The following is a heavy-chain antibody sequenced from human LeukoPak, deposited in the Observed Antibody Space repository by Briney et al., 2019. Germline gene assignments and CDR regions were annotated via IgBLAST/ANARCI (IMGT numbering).Heavy chain of an antibody. V-gene: IGHV1-18*01. J-gene: IGHJ6*03. CDR3: ARGSTVYVHSYYYYYMDV. D-gene: IGHD2/OR15-2a*01. Sequence: GASVKVSCKASGYTFTSYGISWVRQAPGQGLGWMGWISAYNGNTNYAQKLQGRVTMTTDTSTRTAYMEVRSLRSDDTAVYFCARGSTVYVHSYYYYYMDVWGKGTTVTVSS. CDR1: GYTFTSYG. CDR2: ISAYNGNT.